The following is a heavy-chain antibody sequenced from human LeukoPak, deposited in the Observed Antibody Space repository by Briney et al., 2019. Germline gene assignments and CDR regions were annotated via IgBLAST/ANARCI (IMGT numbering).Heavy chain of an antibody. CDR3: ARGSYYDSSGYYHYYFDY. J-gene: IGHJ4*02. CDR1: GFTFSSYG. CDR2: ISYDGSNK. V-gene: IGHV3-30*03. Sequence: GRSLRLSCAASGFTFSSYGMHWVRQAPGKGLEWVAVISYDGSNKYYADSVKGRFTISRDNSKNTLYLQMNSLRAEDTAVYYCARGSYYDSSGYYHYYFDYWGQGTLVTVSS. D-gene: IGHD3-22*01.